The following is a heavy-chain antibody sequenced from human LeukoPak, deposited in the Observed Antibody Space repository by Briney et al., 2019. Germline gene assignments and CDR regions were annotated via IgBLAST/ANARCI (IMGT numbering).Heavy chain of an antibody. V-gene: IGHV4-39*07. J-gene: IGHJ6*03. Sequence: SETLSHTCTVSGGSISSSSYYWGWIRQPPGKGLEWIGSIYYSGSTYYNPSLKSRVTISVDTSKNQFSLKLSSVTAADTAVYYCARALGAPGDYDFWSGLLYYYYYYMDVWGKGTTVTVSS. CDR3: ARALGAPGDYDFWSGLLYYYYYYMDV. CDR1: GGSISSSSYY. D-gene: IGHD3-3*01. CDR2: IYYSGST.